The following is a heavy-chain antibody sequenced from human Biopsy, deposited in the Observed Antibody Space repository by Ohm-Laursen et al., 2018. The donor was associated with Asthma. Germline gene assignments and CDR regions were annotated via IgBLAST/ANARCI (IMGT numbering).Heavy chain of an antibody. CDR3: AKEVFPGWELRRGPDS. V-gene: IGHV3-30*18. CDR2: ISFDGTNR. Sequence: SLRLSCAASGFSFSNYGMHWVRQAPGKGLDWVAVISFDGTNRNYTDSVKARFTISRDNYRNTLHLEMNSLRAEDTAVYFCAKEVFPGWELRRGPDSWGQGTLVTVSS. D-gene: IGHD1-26*01. CDR1: GFSFSNYG. J-gene: IGHJ4*02.